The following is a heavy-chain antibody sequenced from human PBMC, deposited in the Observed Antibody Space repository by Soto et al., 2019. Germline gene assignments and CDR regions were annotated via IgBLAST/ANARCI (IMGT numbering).Heavy chain of an antibody. CDR2: ISYDGSNK. D-gene: IGHD3-3*01. J-gene: IGHJ4*02. CDR3: AKGRGQSEGLRFLEWLPIDY. V-gene: IGHV3-30*18. CDR1: GFTFSSYG. Sequence: GGSLRLSCAASGFTFSSYGMHWVRQAPGKGLEWVAVISYDGSNKYYADSVKGRFTISRDNSKNTLYLQMNSLRAEDTAVYYCAKGRGQSEGLRFLEWLPIDYWGQGTLVTVSS.